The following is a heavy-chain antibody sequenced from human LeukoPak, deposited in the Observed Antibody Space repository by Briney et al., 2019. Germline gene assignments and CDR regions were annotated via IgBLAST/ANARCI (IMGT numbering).Heavy chain of an antibody. Sequence: SETLSLTCTVSGGSISSSSYHWGWIRQPPGKGLEWIGSISYSGSTYYNPPLTSRVTISVATSKNHLSLKLRSVTAADTAVYYCARLYGDYVAEYFQHWGQGTLVTVSS. V-gene: IGHV4-39*02. D-gene: IGHD4-17*01. CDR2: ISYSGST. CDR1: GGSISSSSYH. J-gene: IGHJ1*01. CDR3: ARLYGDYVAEYFQH.